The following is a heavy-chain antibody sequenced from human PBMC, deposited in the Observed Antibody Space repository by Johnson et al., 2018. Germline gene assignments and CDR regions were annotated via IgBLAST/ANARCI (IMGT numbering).Heavy chain of an antibody. CDR2: IIPMFNTA. V-gene: IGHV1-69*01. Sequence: QVQLVESGAEVKKPGSSVKVSCKVSGGIFSNSAISWVRQAPGQGLEWMGGIIPMFNTANYAEKLQGRVTITADESTSTAYMELSSLTSEDTAVYYCARDDSKLYGSGAGYYGMDVWGQGTAVTVSS. J-gene: IGHJ6*02. CDR3: ARDDSKLYGSGAGYYGMDV. D-gene: IGHD3-10*01. CDR1: GGIFSNSA.